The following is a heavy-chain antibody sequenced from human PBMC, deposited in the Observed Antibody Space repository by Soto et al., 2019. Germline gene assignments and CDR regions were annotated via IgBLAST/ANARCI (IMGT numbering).Heavy chain of an antibody. CDR1: GFTFSGSA. CDR3: STSYYDFWSDYYSSYPYYYYYYLDV. CDR2: IRSKPSSYAT. D-gene: IGHD3-3*01. Sequence: GGSLRLSCAASGFTFSGSAMHWVRQASGKGLEWVGRIRSKPSSYATTYAESVKGRFTISRDDSKNTAYLQMNSLKTEDTAVYFCSTSYYDFWSDYYSSYPYYYYYYLDVWGKGTTVTVSS. J-gene: IGHJ6*03. V-gene: IGHV3-73*01.